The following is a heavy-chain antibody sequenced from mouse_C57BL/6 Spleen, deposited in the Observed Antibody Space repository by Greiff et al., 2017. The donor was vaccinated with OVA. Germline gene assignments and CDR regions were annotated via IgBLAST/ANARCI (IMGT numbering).Heavy chain of an antibody. J-gene: IGHJ1*03. CDR1: GYAFSSYW. V-gene: IGHV1-80*01. CDR3: ARAVYSKGWYFDV. Sequence: QVQLQQSGAELVKPGASVKISCKASGYAFSSYWMNWVKQRPGKGLEWIGQIYPGDGDTNYNGKFKGKATLTADKSSSTAYMQLSSLTSEDSAVYFCARAVYSKGWYFDVWGTGTTVTVSS. CDR2: IYPGDGDT. D-gene: IGHD2-5*01.